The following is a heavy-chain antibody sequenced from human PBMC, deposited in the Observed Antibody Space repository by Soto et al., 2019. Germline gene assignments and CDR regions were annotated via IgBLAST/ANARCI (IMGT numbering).Heavy chain of an antibody. Sequence: EMLLVQSGGGLVQPGGSLRLSFTASGFSVNNIFMSWVRLAPGKGLEWVSAIYEGATPYYEVSVKGRFTISRDSFKNTLYLQMTSLRVEDTAVYYCARPRGDYGYFDYWGQGSLVTVSS. CDR3: ARPRGDYGYFDY. D-gene: IGHD3-10*01. J-gene: IGHJ4*02. CDR1: GFSVNNIF. CDR2: IYEGATP. V-gene: IGHV3-66*04.